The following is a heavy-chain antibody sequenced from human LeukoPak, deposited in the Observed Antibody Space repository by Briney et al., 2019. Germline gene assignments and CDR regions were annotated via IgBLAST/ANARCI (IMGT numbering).Heavy chain of an antibody. J-gene: IGHJ5*02. D-gene: IGHD3-10*01. CDR1: GGSFSGYY. CDR3: AVDSVRGVLGFDP. Sequence: SETLSLTCAVYGGSFSGYYWSWIRQPPGKGLEWIGRIYTSGSTNYNPSLKNRVTISVDTSKNQFSLKLSSVTAADTAVYYCAVDSVRGVLGFDPWGQGTLVTVSS. CDR2: IYTSGST. V-gene: IGHV4-59*10.